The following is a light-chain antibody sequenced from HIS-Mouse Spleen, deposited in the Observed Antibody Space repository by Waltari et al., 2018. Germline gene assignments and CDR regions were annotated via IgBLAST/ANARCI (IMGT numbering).Light chain of an antibody. J-gene: IGLJ3*02. CDR1: SSDVGGYNY. V-gene: IGLV2-14*01. CDR2: EVS. CDR3: SSYTSSSTWV. Sequence: QSALTQPASVSGSPGQSITISCTGTSSDVGGYNYGSWYQQHPGKAPKLVIYEVSNRPSGVANRFSGSKSGNTASRTISGLQAEDEADYYCSSYTSSSTWVFGGGTKLTVL.